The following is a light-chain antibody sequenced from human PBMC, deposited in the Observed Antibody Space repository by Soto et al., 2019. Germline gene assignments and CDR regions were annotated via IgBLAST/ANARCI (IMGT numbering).Light chain of an antibody. V-gene: IGKV3-20*01. Sequence: EIVMTQSPATLSVSPGERAPLSCRASQSVSSDFAWYQQKPGQAPRLLIYGASSRATGIPDRFSGSGSGTDFTLTIGRLEPEDFAVYYCQQYVSSPWAFGQGTKVDIK. CDR1: QSVSSD. CDR3: QQYVSSPWA. J-gene: IGKJ1*01. CDR2: GAS.